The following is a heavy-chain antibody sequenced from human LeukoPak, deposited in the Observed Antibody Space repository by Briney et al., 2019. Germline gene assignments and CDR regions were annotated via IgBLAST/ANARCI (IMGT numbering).Heavy chain of an antibody. V-gene: IGHV3-74*03. CDR3: ATLAVGGTYHFDY. J-gene: IGHJ4*02. CDR2: INGDGSST. CDR1: GFTFSSYW. Sequence: GGSLRLSCAASGFTFSSYWMHWVRQAPGKGLVWVSHINGDGSSTTYADSVKGRFTISRDNAKNTLYLQMNSLRAEDTAVYYCATLAVGGTYHFDYWGQGTLVTVSS. D-gene: IGHD6-13*01.